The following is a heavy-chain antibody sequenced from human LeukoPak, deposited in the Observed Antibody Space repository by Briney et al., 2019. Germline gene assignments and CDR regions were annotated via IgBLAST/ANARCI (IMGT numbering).Heavy chain of an antibody. CDR3: AGRRTVVVLH. CDR1: GGSFSGYY. D-gene: IGHD3-22*01. J-gene: IGHJ4*02. Sequence: SETLPLTCAVYGGSFSGYYWSWIRQPPGKGLEWIGEINHSGSTNYDPSLKSRVTISVDTSKNQFSLKLSSVTAADTAVYYCAGRRTVVVLHWGQGTLVTVSS. V-gene: IGHV4-34*01. CDR2: INHSGST.